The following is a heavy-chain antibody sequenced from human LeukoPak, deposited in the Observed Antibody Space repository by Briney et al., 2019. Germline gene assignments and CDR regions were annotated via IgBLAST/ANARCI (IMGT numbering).Heavy chain of an antibody. D-gene: IGHD6-13*01. Sequence: SETLSLTCTVSGGSISSSSYYWGWIRQPPGKGLEWIGSIYYSGSTYYNPSLKSRVTISVDTSKNQFSLKLSSVTAADTAVYYCARLFERGIAAGNWFDPWGQGTLVTVSS. CDR1: GGSISSSSYY. CDR2: IYYSGST. CDR3: ARLFERGIAAGNWFDP. J-gene: IGHJ5*02. V-gene: IGHV4-39*01.